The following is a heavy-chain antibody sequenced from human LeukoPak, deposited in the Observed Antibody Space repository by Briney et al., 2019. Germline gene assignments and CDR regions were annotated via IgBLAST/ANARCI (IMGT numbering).Heavy chain of an antibody. CDR3: ARLRRLYSNYGQGDIVS. CDR2: IYPGDSDT. CDR1: GSSFIGNY. V-gene: IGHV5-51*01. J-gene: IGHJ4*02. D-gene: IGHD4-11*01. Sequence: GDSLTTSCMSSGSSFIGNYIGWVRQMPGKGLEWMGIIYPGDSDTRYSPSFQGQVTISADKSISTAYLQWSSLKASDTAMYCHARLRRLYSNYGQGDIVSRGQGTLVTVSS.